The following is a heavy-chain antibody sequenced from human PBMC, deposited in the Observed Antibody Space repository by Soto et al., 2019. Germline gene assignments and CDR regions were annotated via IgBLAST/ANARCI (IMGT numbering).Heavy chain of an antibody. J-gene: IGHJ6*02. CDR1: GFTFSSYA. V-gene: IGHV3-23*01. Sequence: GSLRLSCAASGFTFSSYAMSWVRQAPGKGLEWVSAISGSGGSTYYADSVKGRFTISRDNSKNTLYLQMNSLRAEDTAVYYCAKDRTYYDFWRGSYGMDVWGQGTTVTVSS. CDR2: ISGSGGST. CDR3: AKDRTYYDFWRGSYGMDV. D-gene: IGHD3-3*01.